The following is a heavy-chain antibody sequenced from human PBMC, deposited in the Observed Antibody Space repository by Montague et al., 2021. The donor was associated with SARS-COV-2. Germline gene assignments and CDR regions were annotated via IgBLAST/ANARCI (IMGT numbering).Heavy chain of an antibody. Sequence: SRRFSCAASGFSFSRHVMTWFRQAPGKGLEWVSGVSGSSNEICYTDSVRGRFTISRDNSKNTLYLQLESLRGEDTAKYYCAKETLERHFAYDIWGQGTMVTVSS. D-gene: IGHD1-1*01. CDR2: VSGSSNEI. CDR1: GFSFSRHV. J-gene: IGHJ3*02. V-gene: IGHV3-23*01. CDR3: AKETLERHFAYDI.